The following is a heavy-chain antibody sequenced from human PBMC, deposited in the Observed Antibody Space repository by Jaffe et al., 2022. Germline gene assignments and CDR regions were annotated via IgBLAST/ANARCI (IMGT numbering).Heavy chain of an antibody. Sequence: EVQLVESGGGLVQPGRSLRLSCAASGFTFDDYAMHWVRQAPGKGLEWVSGISWNSGSIGYADSVKGRFTISRDNAKNSLYLQMNSLRAEDTALYYCAKDDGAAAGTRTFDYWGQGTLVTVSS. V-gene: IGHV3-9*01. CDR1: GFTFDDYA. D-gene: IGHD6-13*01. CDR3: AKDDGAAAGTRTFDY. CDR2: ISWNSGSI. J-gene: IGHJ4*02.